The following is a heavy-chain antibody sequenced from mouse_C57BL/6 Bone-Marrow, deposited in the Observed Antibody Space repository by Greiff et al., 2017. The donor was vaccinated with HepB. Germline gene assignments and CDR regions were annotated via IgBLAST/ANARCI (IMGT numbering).Heavy chain of an antibody. CDR3: ARPTVVAVDY. CDR1: GYTFTSYW. CDR2: IDPSDSYT. J-gene: IGHJ4*01. V-gene: IGHV1-50*01. D-gene: IGHD1-1*01. Sequence: VQLQQPGAELVKPGASVKLSCKASGYTFTSYWMQWVKQRPGQGLEWIGEIDPSDSYTNYNQKFKGKATLTVDKSSSTAYMQLSSLTSEDSAVYYCARPTVVAVDYWGQGTSVTVSS.